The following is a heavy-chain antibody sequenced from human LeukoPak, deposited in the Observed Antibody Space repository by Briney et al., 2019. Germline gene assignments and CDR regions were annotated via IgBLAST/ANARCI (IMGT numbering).Heavy chain of an antibody. CDR1: GFTFSAYA. Sequence: GGSLRLSCTASGFTFSAYAMMWVRQAPGKGLEWVSAISGSGGSTYYADSVKGRFTISRGNSKNTLYLQMNSLRAEDTAVYYCAKDLTAEVFDYWGQGTLVTVSS. CDR3: AKDLTAEVFDY. J-gene: IGHJ4*02. CDR2: ISGSGGST. V-gene: IGHV3-23*01.